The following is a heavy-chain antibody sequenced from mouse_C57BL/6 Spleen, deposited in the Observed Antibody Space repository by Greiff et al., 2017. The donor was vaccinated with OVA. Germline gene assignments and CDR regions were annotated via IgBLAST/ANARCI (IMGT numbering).Heavy chain of an antibody. Sequence: EVQLVESGEGLVKPGGSLKLSCAASGFTFSSYAMSWVRQTPEKRLEWVAYISSGGDYIYYADTVKGRFTISRDNARNTLYLQMSSLKSEDTAMYYGTRDTYSNYEAWFAYWGQGTLVTVSA. CDR2: ISSGGDYI. CDR1: GFTFSSYA. V-gene: IGHV5-9-1*02. CDR3: TRDTYSNYEAWFAY. J-gene: IGHJ3*01. D-gene: IGHD2-5*01.